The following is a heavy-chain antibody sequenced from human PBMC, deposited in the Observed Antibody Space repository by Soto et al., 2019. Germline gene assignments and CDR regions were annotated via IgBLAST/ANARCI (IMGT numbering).Heavy chain of an antibody. Sequence: PSETLSLTGSVCAGSISRGGYYLSWIRQHPGKGLEWIGYVYYSGSNYYNPSRKSRVTISVDTSKNQFSLKLSSVTAADTAGYYCARGSIMDVWVKGPTVTVSS. D-gene: IGHD6-6*01. CDR2: VYYSGSN. V-gene: IGHV4-31*03. CDR3: ARGSIMDV. J-gene: IGHJ6*04. CDR1: AGSISRGGYY.